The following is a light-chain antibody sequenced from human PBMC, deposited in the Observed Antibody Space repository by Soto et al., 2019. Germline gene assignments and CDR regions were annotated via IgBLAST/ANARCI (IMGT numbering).Light chain of an antibody. J-gene: IGLJ2*01. Sequence: QSVLTQPASVSGSPGQSITISCTGTSSDVGGYNDVSWYQQHPGKAPKLIIFDVSNRPSGVSNRFSGSKSGNTASLTISGLQGEDEADYYCSSYTRSSTRVFGGGTKLTVL. CDR2: DVS. CDR3: SSYTRSSTRV. V-gene: IGLV2-14*01. CDR1: SSDVGGYND.